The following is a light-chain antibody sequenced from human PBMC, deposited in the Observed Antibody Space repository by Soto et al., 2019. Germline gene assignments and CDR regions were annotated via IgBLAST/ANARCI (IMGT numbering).Light chain of an antibody. CDR3: VTWDSSMRAVV. J-gene: IGLJ2*01. V-gene: IGLV1-51*01. CDR1: TSNIGKYY. Sequence: QSVLTQPPSVSAAPGQKVTISCSGSTSNIGKYYVSWYHQLPGTAPQLLIYANDKRPSGIPDRFSGSKSGTSATLGITGLQTGDEADYYCVTWDSSMRAVVFGGGTKLTVL. CDR2: AND.